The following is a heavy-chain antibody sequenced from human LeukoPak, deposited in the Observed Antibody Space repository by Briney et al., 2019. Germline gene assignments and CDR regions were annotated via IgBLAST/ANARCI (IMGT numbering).Heavy chain of an antibody. D-gene: IGHD6-19*01. CDR2: IYYSGST. CDR1: GGSISSGGYY. V-gene: IGHV4-31*03. J-gene: IGHJ6*02. CDR3: ARVAVYGMDV. Sequence: SETLSLTCTVSGGSISSGGYYWSWIRQHPGKGLEWIGYIYYSGSTYYNPSLKSRVTISVDTSKTQFSLKLSSVTAADTAVYYCARVAVYGMDVWGQGTTVTVSS.